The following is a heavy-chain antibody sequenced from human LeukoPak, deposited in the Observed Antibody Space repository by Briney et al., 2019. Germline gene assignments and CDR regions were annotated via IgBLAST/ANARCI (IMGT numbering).Heavy chain of an antibody. CDR3: AKDRSAAALYCFDY. Sequence: PGGSLRLSCAASGFIFRSYSMNWVRQAPGKGLEWVSSISGSDNSAYFADSVKGRFTISRDNSKNTLSLQMNSLRAEDTAVYYCAKDRSAAALYCFDYWGQGTLVTVSS. V-gene: IGHV3-23*01. J-gene: IGHJ4*02. CDR1: GFIFRSYS. D-gene: IGHD6-13*01. CDR2: ISGSDNSA.